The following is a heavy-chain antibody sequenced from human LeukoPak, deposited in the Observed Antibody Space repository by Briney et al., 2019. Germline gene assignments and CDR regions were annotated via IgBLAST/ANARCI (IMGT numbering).Heavy chain of an antibody. J-gene: IGHJ6*02. D-gene: IGHD2-15*01. Sequence: GASVKVSCKASGYTFANYGLTWVRQAPGQGLEWMGWISPFNGNTNYAQKVQGRVTMTTDTSTSTVYMELRSLRSDDTAVYYCARDLDIVVVAAALRHYGLDVWGQGTTVTVSS. V-gene: IGHV1-18*01. CDR3: ARDLDIVVVAAALRHYGLDV. CDR1: GYTFANYG. CDR2: ISPFNGNT.